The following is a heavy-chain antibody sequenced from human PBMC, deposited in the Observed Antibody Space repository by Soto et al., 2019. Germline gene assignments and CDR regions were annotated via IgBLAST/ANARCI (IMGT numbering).Heavy chain of an antibody. V-gene: IGHV1-18*04. D-gene: IGHD2-2*02. CDR3: ARTGGYCSSTSCYTFSEYFQH. CDR2: ISAYNGNT. J-gene: IGHJ1*01. CDR1: GYTFTSYG. Sequence: QVQLVQSGAEVKKPGASVKVSCKASGYTFTSYGISWVRQAPGQGLEWMGWISAYNGNTNYAQKLQGRVTMTTDTSTITAYMELRSLRSDDTAVYYCARTGGYCSSTSCYTFSEYFQHWGQGTLVTVSS.